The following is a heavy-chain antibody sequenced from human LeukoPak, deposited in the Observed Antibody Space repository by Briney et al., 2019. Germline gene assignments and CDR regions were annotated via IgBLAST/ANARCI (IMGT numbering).Heavy chain of an antibody. Sequence: GASVKVSCKASGYTFTGYYMHWVRQAPGQGLEWMGWINPNSGGTNYAQKFQGRVTMTRDTSISTAYMELSRLRSDNTAVYYCARDRARRSVTTWRAFDYWGQGTLVTVSS. CDR1: GYTFTGYY. V-gene: IGHV1-2*02. J-gene: IGHJ4*02. CDR3: ARDRARRSVTTWRAFDY. CDR2: INPNSGGT. D-gene: IGHD4-17*01.